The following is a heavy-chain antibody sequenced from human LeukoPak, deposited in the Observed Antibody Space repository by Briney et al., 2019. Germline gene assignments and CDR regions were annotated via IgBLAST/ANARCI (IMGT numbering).Heavy chain of an antibody. D-gene: IGHD3-22*01. Sequence: GGSLRLSCAASGFPFSSYSMTWVRQAPGKGLEWVSVIYSGGSTYYADSVKGRFTISRDNSKNTLYLQMNSLRAEDTAVHYCARDRWGSSGYFGYWGQGTLVTVSS. J-gene: IGHJ4*02. V-gene: IGHV3-53*01. CDR1: GFPFSSYS. CDR3: ARDRWGSSGYFGY. CDR2: IYSGGST.